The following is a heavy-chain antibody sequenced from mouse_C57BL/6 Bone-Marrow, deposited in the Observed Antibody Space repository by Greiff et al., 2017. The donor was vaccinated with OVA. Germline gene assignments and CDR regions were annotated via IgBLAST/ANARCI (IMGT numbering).Heavy chain of an antibody. V-gene: IGHV1-82*01. CDR1: GYAFSSSW. Sequence: QVQLQQSGPELVKPGASVKISCKASGYAFSSSWMNWVKQRPGKGLEWIGRIYPGDGDTNYNGKFKGKATLTADKSSSTAYMQLSSLTSEDSAVYFCARAKNCFHYYAMDYWGQGTSGTVSS. CDR3: ARAKNCFHYYAMDY. D-gene: IGHD4-1*01. CDR2: IYPGDGDT. J-gene: IGHJ4*01.